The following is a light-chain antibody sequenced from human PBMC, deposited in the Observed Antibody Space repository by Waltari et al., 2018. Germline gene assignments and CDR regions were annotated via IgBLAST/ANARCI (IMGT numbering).Light chain of an antibody. CDR3: LSYASSITFV. J-gene: IGLJ2*01. Sequence: QPALTQPASVSRSPGHPISIPSTGTSHDIGNSNHVCWYQQPPGKVPKPLIYEVTKRPSGISDRFSGSKSGNTASLTISGLQAEDEADYYCLSYASSITFVFGGGTKLSVL. CDR1: SHDIGNSNH. CDR2: EVT. V-gene: IGLV2-23*02.